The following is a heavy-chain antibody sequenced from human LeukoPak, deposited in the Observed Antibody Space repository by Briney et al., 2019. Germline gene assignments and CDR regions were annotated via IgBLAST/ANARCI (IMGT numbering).Heavy chain of an antibody. Sequence: SETLSLTCTVSDGSISGYYWSWIRQPPGKRLEWIGSIYYRGSTSYNPSLKSRGAISADTSKNQFSLEVNSVTAADTAVYYCAREVAYATNGYYISYFDLWGRGTLVTVSS. D-gene: IGHD1-26*01. CDR2: IYYRGST. V-gene: IGHV4-59*01. J-gene: IGHJ2*01. CDR1: DGSISGYY. CDR3: AREVAYATNGYYISYFDL.